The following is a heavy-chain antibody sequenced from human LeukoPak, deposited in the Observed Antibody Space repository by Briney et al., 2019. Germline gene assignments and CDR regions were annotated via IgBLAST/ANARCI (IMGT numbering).Heavy chain of an antibody. V-gene: IGHV3-23*01. CDR3: ARGGPAAGRFDY. Sequence: HPGGSLRLSCAASGFIFSDYGMSWVRQAPGKGLEWVSGISASGVSIYYSDSVKGRFTISRDNSKNTLYLQMNSLRAEDTAVYYCARGGPAAGRFDYWGQGTLVTVSS. CDR2: ISASGVSI. D-gene: IGHD6-13*01. CDR1: GFIFSDYG. J-gene: IGHJ4*02.